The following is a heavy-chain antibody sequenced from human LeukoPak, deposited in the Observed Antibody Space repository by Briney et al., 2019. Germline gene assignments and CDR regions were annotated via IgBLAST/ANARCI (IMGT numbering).Heavy chain of an antibody. CDR3: ARQPGIAVAGPLDY. D-gene: IGHD6-19*01. J-gene: IGHJ4*02. Sequence: SETLSLTCAVYGGSFSGYYWSWIRQPPGKGLEWVGEINHSGSTNYNPSLKSRVTISVDRSKNQFSLKLSSVTAADTAVYYCARQPGIAVAGPLDYWGQGTLVTVSS. CDR1: GGSFSGYY. CDR2: INHSGST. V-gene: IGHV4-34*01.